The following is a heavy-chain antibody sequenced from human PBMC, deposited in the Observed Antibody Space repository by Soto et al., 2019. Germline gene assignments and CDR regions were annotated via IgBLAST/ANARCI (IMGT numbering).Heavy chain of an antibody. Sequence: EVQLVESGGGLVQPGGSLRLSCAASGFTFSSYSMNWVRQAPGKGLEWVSYISSSSSNIYYADSVKGRFTISRDNAKNSLYLQMNSLRDEDTAVYYCASGGGWQWLREGEGFDYCGQGTLVTVSS. CDR3: ASGGGWQWLREGEGFDY. CDR2: ISSSSSNI. CDR1: GFTFSSYS. J-gene: IGHJ4*02. D-gene: IGHD6-19*01. V-gene: IGHV3-48*02.